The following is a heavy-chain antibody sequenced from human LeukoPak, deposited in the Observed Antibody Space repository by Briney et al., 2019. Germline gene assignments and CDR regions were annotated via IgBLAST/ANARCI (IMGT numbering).Heavy chain of an antibody. V-gene: IGHV3-7*01. CDR2: IKQDGSEK. D-gene: IGHD3-16*02. CDR1: GFTFSSYW. J-gene: IGHJ4*02. Sequence: PGGSLRLSCAASGFTFSSYWMSWVRQAPGKGLEWVANIKQDGSEKYYVDSVKGRFTISRDNAKNSLYLQMNSLRAEDTAVYYCASLYTNDYIWGSYRTDYWGQGTLVTVSS. CDR3: ASLYTNDYIWGSYRTDY.